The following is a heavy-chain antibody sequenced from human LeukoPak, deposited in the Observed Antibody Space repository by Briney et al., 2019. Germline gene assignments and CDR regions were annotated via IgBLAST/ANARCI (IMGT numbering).Heavy chain of an antibody. CDR2: INPNSGGT. D-gene: IGHD1-14*01. J-gene: IGHJ5*02. Sequence: ASVKVSCKASGYTFTTYYIHWVRQAPGQGLEWMGYINPNSGGTNYAQKFQGRVTMTRDTSISTAYMELSRLRSDDTAVYYCARGISWFDPWGQGTLVTVSS. V-gene: IGHV1-2*02. CDR3: ARGISWFDP. CDR1: GYTFTTYY.